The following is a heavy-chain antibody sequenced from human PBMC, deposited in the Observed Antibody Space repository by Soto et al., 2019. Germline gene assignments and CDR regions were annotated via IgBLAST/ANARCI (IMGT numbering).Heavy chain of an antibody. Sequence: ASVKVSCKVSGYTLTELSMHWVRQAPGKGLEWMGGFDPEDGETIYAQKFQGRVTMTEDTSTDTAYMELSSLRSEDTAVYYCATGIQGYSSSDAFDIWGQGTMVTVSS. V-gene: IGHV1-24*01. CDR3: ATGIQGYSSSDAFDI. CDR2: FDPEDGET. J-gene: IGHJ3*02. D-gene: IGHD6-13*01. CDR1: GYTLTELS.